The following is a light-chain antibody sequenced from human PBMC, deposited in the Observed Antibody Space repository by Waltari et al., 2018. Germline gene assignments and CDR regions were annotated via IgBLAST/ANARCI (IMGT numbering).Light chain of an antibody. V-gene: IGKV1-9*01. CDR1: QGISSH. CDR2: AAS. Sequence: IQLTQSPSSLSASIGARVTFSCRASQGISSHLAWFQQRPGKAPKLLIYAASTLQSAVPSRFSGSGSGTDFTLTISSLQPEDVATYYCQHLNSDPLTFGGGTKVEI. CDR3: QHLNSDPLT. J-gene: IGKJ4*01.